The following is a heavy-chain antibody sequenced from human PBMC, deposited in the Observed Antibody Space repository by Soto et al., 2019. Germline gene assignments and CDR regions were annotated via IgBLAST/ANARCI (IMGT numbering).Heavy chain of an antibody. CDR3: ARDNRVDGDYEVGYYYYYYMDV. CDR1: GYTFTSYY. Sequence: ASVKVSCKASGYTFTSYYMHWVRQAPGQGLEWMGIINPSGGSTSYAQKFQGRVTMTRDTSTSTVYMELSSLRSEDTAVYYCARDNRVDGDYEVGYYYYYYMDVWGKGTTVTVSS. D-gene: IGHD4-17*01. V-gene: IGHV1-46*03. J-gene: IGHJ6*03. CDR2: INPSGGST.